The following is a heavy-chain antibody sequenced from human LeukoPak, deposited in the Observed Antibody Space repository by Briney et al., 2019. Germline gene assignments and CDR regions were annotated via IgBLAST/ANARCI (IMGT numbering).Heavy chain of an antibody. V-gene: IGHV3-74*01. CDR1: GFTFSSYW. CDR2: INSDGSST. D-gene: IGHD4-11*01. J-gene: IGHJ4*02. Sequence: GGYLRLSCAASGFTFSSYWMHWVRQAPGKGLVWVSRINSDGSSTSYADSVKGRFTVSRDNAKNTLYLQMNSLRAEDTAVYYCAREPSAYSSYDYWGQGTLVTVSS. CDR3: AREPSAYSSYDY.